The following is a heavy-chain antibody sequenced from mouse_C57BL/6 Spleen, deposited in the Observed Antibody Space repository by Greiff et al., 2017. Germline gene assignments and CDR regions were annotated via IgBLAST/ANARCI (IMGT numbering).Heavy chain of an antibody. V-gene: IGHV1-76*01. D-gene: IGHD1-1*01. CDR2: IYPGSGNT. Sequence: VMLVESGAELVRPGASVKLSCKASGYTFTDYYINWVKQRPGQGLEWIARIYPGSGNTYYNEKFKGKATLTAEKSSSTAYMQLSSLTSEDSAVYFCARRNIYGSRPVWGTGTTVTVSS. CDR1: GYTFTDYY. J-gene: IGHJ1*03. CDR3: ARRNIYGSRPV.